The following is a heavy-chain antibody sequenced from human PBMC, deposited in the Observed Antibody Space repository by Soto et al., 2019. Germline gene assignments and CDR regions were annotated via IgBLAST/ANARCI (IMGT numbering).Heavy chain of an antibody. Sequence: GGSLRLSCAASGFTFSSYGMHWVRQAPGKGLEWVAVISYDGSNKYYADSVKGRFTISRDNSKNTLYLQMYSLRAEDTAVYYCAKPRERSTVVTGWVFDIWGQGTMVTVSS. J-gene: IGHJ3*02. CDR2: ISYDGSNK. CDR3: AKPRERSTVVTGWVFDI. CDR1: GFTFSSYG. V-gene: IGHV3-30*18. D-gene: IGHD4-17*01.